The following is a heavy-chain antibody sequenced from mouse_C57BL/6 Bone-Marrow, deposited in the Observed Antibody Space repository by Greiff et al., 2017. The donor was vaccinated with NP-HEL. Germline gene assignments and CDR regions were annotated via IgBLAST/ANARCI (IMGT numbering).Heavy chain of an antibody. Sequence: VQLQQSGAELVKPGASVKLSCKASGYTFTEYTIHWVKQRPGQGLEWIGWFYPGSGSTKYNEKFKDKATLTADKSSSTAYMQLRRLTSEDSAVYVCARREDGEGDGPFAYWGQGTLVTVSA. CDR3: ARREDGEGDGPFAY. V-gene: IGHV1-62-2*01. CDR2: FYPGSGST. J-gene: IGHJ3*01. D-gene: IGHD2-13*01. CDR1: GYTFTEYT.